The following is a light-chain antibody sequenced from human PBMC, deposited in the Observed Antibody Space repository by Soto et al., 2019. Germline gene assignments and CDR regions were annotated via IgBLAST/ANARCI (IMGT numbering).Light chain of an antibody. J-gene: IGKJ4*01. Sequence: EIVLTQSPATLSLSPGERATLSCRASESVNNFLVWYQEKPGQVPRLLIYDASNRASGIPARVRGNGSGTDVTATISSANPEHFAVSYGQQRRTGPPPIAFGGGNKVVI. CDR3: QQRRTGPPPIA. CDR1: ESVNNF. V-gene: IGKV3-11*01. CDR2: DAS.